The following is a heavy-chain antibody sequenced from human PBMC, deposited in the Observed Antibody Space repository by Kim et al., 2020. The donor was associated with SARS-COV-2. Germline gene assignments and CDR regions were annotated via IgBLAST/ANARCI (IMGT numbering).Heavy chain of an antibody. CDR3: AKHRTYRGTIFGSSFYY. CDR2: INWNSDMR. V-gene: IGHV3-9*01. D-gene: IGHD3-10*02. J-gene: IGHJ6*01. CDR1: GFTFNDYG. Sequence: GGSLRLSCVVSGFTFNDYGLHWVRQAPGKGLEWVSGINWNSDMRAYADSVKGRFTISRDYTQNVLYLRLTRLRAEDTAVYYCAKHRTYRGTIFGSSFYY.